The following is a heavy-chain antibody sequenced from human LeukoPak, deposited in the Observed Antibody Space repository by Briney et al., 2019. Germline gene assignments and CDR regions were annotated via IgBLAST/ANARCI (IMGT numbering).Heavy chain of an antibody. V-gene: IGHV3-33*06. CDR1: GFTFSSYG. J-gene: IGHJ4*02. D-gene: IGHD6-19*01. Sequence: PGRSLRLSSAASGFTFSSYGMHWVRQAPGKGLEWVAVIWYDGSNKYYADSVKGRFTISRDNSKNTLFLQMNMLRAEDTAVYYCAKIPVSYSSGWSNFDYWGQGTLVTVSS. CDR2: IWYDGSNK. CDR3: AKIPVSYSSGWSNFDY.